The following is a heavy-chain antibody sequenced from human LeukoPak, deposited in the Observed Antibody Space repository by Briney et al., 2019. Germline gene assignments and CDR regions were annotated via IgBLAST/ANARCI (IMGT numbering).Heavy chain of an antibody. CDR2: IIPILGIA. CDR3: ARGLHSSSWAYYYYYMDV. J-gene: IGHJ6*03. CDR1: GGTFSSYT. D-gene: IGHD6-13*01. Sequence: SVKVSCKASGGTFSSYTISWVRQAPGQGLEWMGRIIPILGIANYAQKFQGRVTITADKSTSTAYMELSSLRSEDTAVYYCARGLHSSSWAYYYYYMDVWGKGTTVTVSS. V-gene: IGHV1-69*02.